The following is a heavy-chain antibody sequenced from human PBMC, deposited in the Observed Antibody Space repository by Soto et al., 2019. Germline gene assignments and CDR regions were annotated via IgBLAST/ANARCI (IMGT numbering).Heavy chain of an antibody. J-gene: IGHJ4*02. V-gene: IGHV1-18*01. CDR3: ARDPGAASFDF. CDR1: GYTFTNYR. CDR2: INTSNDNK. Sequence: APVKVSCKASGYTFTNYRISWVRQAPGEGLEWVGWINTSNDNKLYAQKLQGRLTLTTDTSTSTAYMDLTTLRSDDTAVYFCARDPGAASFDFWAQGTLVTVSS. D-gene: IGHD2-15*01.